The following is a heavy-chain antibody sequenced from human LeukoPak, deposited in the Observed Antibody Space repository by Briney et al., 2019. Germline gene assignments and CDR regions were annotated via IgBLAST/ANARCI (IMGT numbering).Heavy chain of an antibody. CDR1: GGSISGFY. CDR2: IYNSGST. CDR3: ARPHGDDYAFDI. Sequence: SETLSLTCTVSGGSISGFYWSWIRQPPGKGLEWIGYIYNSGSTTYNPSLKSRVTISEDTSKNQLSLKLRFVTAADTAVYYCARPHGDDYAFDIWGQGTTVTVSS. D-gene: IGHD2-21*01. J-gene: IGHJ3*02. V-gene: IGHV4-4*08.